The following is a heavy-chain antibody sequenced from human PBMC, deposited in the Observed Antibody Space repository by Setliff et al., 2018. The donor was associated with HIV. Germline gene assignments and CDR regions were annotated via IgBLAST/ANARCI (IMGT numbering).Heavy chain of an antibody. V-gene: IGHV4-39*01. CDR3: ARPHSGRGGGAYFDP. CDR2: ILDGRVT. CDR1: GDSITSGHFY. D-gene: IGHD6-19*01. J-gene: IGHJ5*02. Sequence: SETLSLTCTVSGDSITSGHFYWGWIRQAPGKGLEWIGNILDGRVTFFNPSLRGRVTISVDASKNQVSLNLRSVTAADSAVYHCARPHSGRGGGAYFDPWGQGILVTSPQ.